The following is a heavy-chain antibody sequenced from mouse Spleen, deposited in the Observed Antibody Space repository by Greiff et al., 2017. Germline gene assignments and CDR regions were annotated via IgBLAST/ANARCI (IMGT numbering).Heavy chain of an antibody. V-gene: IGHV5-9-1*01. CDR1: GFTFSSYA. CDR3: ARQSGDRYFDV. CDR2: ISSGGSYT. D-gene: IGHD3-2*01. J-gene: IGHJ1*01. Sequence: EVMLVESGGGLVKPGGSLKLSCAASGFTFSSYAMSWVRQTPEKRLEWVATISSGGSYTYYPDSVKGRFTISRDNAKNTLYLQMSSLRSEDTAMYYCARQSGDRYFDVWGAGTTVTVSS.